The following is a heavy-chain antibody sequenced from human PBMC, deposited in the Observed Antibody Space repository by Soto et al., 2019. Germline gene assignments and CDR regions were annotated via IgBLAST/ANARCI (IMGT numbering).Heavy chain of an antibody. V-gene: IGHV4-30-2*01. D-gene: IGHD3-3*01. Sequence: SETLSLTCAVSGGSISSGGYSWSWIRQPPGKGLEWIGYIYHSGSTFYNPSLKSRVTISIDKSKNQFSLKLGSVTAEDTAVYYCAKDAYDFWSGYYLDYFDYWGQGTLVTVSS. CDR1: GGSISSGGYS. J-gene: IGHJ4*02. CDR3: AKDAYDFWSGYYLDYFDY. CDR2: IYHSGST.